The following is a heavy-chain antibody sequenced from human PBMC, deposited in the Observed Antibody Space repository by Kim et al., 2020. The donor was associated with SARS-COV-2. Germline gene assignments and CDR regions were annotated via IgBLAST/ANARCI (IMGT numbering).Heavy chain of an antibody. Sequence: GGSLRLSCAASGFTFSSYGMHWVRQAPGKGLEWVAVISYGGSNKYYADSVKGRFTISRDNSKNTLYLQMNSLRAEDTAVYYCAKAQSVGAGWGGYYYYGMDVWGQGTTVPVSS. D-gene: IGHD1-26*01. CDR3: AKAQSVGAGWGGYYYYGMDV. V-gene: IGHV3-30*18. CDR2: ISYGGSNK. J-gene: IGHJ6*02. CDR1: GFTFSSYG.